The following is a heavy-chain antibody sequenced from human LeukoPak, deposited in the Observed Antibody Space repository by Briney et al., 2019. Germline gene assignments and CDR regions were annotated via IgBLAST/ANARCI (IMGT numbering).Heavy chain of an antibody. J-gene: IGHJ4*02. CDR1: GGSISSSSYY. V-gene: IGHV4-39*01. Sequence: SETLSLTCTVSGGSISSSSYYWGWIRQPPGKGLEWTGSIYYSGSTYYNPSLKRRVPISVDTSKNQFSLKLSSVTAADTAVYYCARQEYSSSSEFSYWGQGTLVTVSS. CDR2: IYYSGST. D-gene: IGHD6-6*01. CDR3: ARQEYSSSSEFSY.